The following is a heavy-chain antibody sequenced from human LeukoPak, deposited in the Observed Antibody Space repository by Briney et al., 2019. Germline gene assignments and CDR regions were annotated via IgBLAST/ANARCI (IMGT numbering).Heavy chain of an antibody. V-gene: IGHV1-2*02. CDR2: INPNSGGT. J-gene: IGHJ6*03. Sequence: ASVKVSCKASGYTFTGYYMHWVRQAPGQGLEWMGWINPNSGGTNYAQKFQGRVTITRDTSASTAYMELSSLRSEDMAVYYCARSKNYYYYYMDVWGKGTTVTVSS. CDR3: ARSKNYYYYYMDV. CDR1: GYTFTGYY.